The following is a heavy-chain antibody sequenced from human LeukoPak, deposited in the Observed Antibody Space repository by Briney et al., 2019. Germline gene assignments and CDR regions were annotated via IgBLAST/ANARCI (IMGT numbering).Heavy chain of an antibody. CDR2: IYYSGST. D-gene: IGHD6-19*01. Sequence: SETLSLTCTVSGGSISSSSYYWGWIRQPPGKGLEWIVSIYYSGSTYYNPSLKGRVTISVDTSKNQFSLKLSSVTAADTAVYYCARHGRAVAGPKYFQHWGQGTLVTVSS. V-gene: IGHV4-39*01. CDR3: ARHGRAVAGPKYFQH. CDR1: GGSISSSSYY. J-gene: IGHJ1*01.